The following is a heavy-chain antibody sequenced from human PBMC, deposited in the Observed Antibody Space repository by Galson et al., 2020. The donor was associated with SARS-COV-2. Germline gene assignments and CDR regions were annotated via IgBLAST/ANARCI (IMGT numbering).Heavy chain of an antibody. CDR2: HHYRGST. Sequence: ETSENLSLTCTVSGGSISSYYWSWKRQPPGKGLERIGYHHYRGSTHYNPSLKRRVTISRDTSKNQFSLRLSSVTAADTAVYYCAGFRCYVRHYYGLDVWGQGTTVTVSS. J-gene: IGHJ6*02. CDR1: GGSISSYY. V-gene: IGHV4-59*01. D-gene: IGHD2-15*01. CDR3: AGFRCYVRHYYGLDV.